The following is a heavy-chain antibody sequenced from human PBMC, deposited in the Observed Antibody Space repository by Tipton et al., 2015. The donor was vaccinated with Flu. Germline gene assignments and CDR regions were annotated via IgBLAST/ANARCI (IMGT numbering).Heavy chain of an antibody. V-gene: IGHV4-39*06. CDR1: GGSISSSSFY. CDR3: ARLSLSFNAFDI. D-gene: IGHD2/OR15-2a*01. Sequence: TLSLTCTISGGSISSSSFYWGWIRQSPGKGLEWIGSIHNGWRVYYNPSLKSRVTISMDTSSNHFAMKLSSVTAADTAVYYCARLSLSFNAFDIWGQGTTVIVSS. J-gene: IGHJ3*02. CDR2: IHNGWRV.